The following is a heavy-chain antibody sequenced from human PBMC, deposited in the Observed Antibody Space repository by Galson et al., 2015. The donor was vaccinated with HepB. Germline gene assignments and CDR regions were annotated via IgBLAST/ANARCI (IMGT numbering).Heavy chain of an antibody. D-gene: IGHD5-24*01. J-gene: IGHJ4*02. Sequence: QSGAEVKKPGESLKISCKASGGTFSSYAISWVRQAPGQGLEWMGGIIPIFGTANYAQKFQGRVTITADESTSTAYMELSSLRSEDTAVYYCARTGKRWLHEECYFDYWGQGTLVTVSS. CDR3: ARTGKRWLHEECYFDY. V-gene: IGHV1-69*01. CDR2: IIPIFGTA. CDR1: GGTFSSYA.